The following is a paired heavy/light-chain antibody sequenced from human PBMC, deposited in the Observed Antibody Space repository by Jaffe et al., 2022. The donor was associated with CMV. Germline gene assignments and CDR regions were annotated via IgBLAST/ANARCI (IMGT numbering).Light chain of an antibody. J-gene: IGKJ4*01. CDR3: QQANTFPRGT. CDR2: AAS. CDR1: QPINNW. V-gene: IGKV1D-12*01. Sequence: DIQMTQSPSSVSASVGDSVTITCRASQPINNWVAWYQQKPGKAPKLLIYAASSLVSGVPSRFSGSGSVTDFTLTISSLQPEDFATYLCQQANTFPRGTFGGGTKVQIK.
Heavy chain of an antibody. J-gene: IGHJ3*02. D-gene: IGHD2-15*01. CDR1: GFTLSSNY. CDR3: ARAPVEFSGGFDI. CDR2: LSSGGTT. Sequence: EVQLVESGGGVVQPGGSLRLSCAASGFTLSSNYMSWVRQAPGKRLEWVSVLSSGGTTISADSVKDRFTLSRDNSKNTLYLQMSSLRAEDTAVYYCARAPVEFSGGFDIWGQGTVVTVSS. V-gene: IGHV3-66*01.